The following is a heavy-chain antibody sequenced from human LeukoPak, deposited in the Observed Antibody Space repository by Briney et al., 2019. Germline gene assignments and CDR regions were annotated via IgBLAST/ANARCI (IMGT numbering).Heavy chain of an antibody. J-gene: IGHJ4*02. CDR3: ARASSCYYYPSDY. CDR2: IYYSGST. Sequence: PSQTLSLTCTVSGGSISSGDYYWSWIRQPPGKGLEWIGYIYYSGSTYYNPSLKSRVTISVDTSKNQFSLKLSSVTPPHPAVYYFARASSCYYYPSDYWGQGTLVTVSS. CDR1: GGSISSGDYY. V-gene: IGHV4-30-4*08. D-gene: IGHD3-22*01.